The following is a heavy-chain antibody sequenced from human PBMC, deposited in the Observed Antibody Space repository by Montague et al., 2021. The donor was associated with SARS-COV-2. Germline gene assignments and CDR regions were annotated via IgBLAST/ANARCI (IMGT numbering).Heavy chain of an antibody. V-gene: IGHV4-4*02. CDR1: GGSISSSHW. D-gene: IGHD3-10*01. Sequence: SETLSLTCAVSGGSISSSHWWSWVRQPPGKGLEWIGEIYHSGSTNYNPSLKSRVTISIDKSKNQFSLKLSSVTAAGTAVYYCAREFRTYGYGGQYWYFGLWGRGTLVTVSS. CDR2: IYHSGST. CDR3: AREFRTYGYGGQYWYFGL. J-gene: IGHJ2*01.